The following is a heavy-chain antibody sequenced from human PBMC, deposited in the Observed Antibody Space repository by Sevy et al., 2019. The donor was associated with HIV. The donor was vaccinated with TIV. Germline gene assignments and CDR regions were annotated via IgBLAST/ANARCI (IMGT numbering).Heavy chain of an antibody. CDR1: GFTFSSYA. CDR3: ARDEQTYGDYDYFDY. CDR2: ISGSGGST. D-gene: IGHD4-17*01. Sequence: GGSLRLSCAASGFTFSSYAMSWVRQAPGKGLEWVSAISGSGGSTYYADSVKGRYTISRDNSKNTLYLQMNSLRAEDTAVYYCARDEQTYGDYDYFDYWGQGTLVTVSS. V-gene: IGHV3-23*01. J-gene: IGHJ4*02.